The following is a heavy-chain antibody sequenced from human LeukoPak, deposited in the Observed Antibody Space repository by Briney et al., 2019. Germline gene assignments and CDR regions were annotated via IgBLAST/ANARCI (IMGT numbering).Heavy chain of an antibody. CDR2: IYPRDGST. CDR3: ARPHEDIVATSPLNRFDY. V-gene: IGHV1-46*01. CDR1: GYTFTSNY. Sequence: ASVKVSCKASGYTFTSNYIHWVRQAPGQGLEWMGMIYPRDGSTSYAQKFQGRVTMTRDTSTSTVYMELSSLRSEDTAVYYCARPHEDIVATSPLNRFDYWGQGTLVTVSS. D-gene: IGHD5-12*01. J-gene: IGHJ4*02.